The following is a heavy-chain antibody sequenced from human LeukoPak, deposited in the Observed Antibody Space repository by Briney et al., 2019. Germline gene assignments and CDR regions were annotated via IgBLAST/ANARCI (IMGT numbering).Heavy chain of an antibody. Sequence: PSETLSLTCSVSGAPVNNHHWGWIRQPAGKGLEWIGRITASGSTNYTPSLRSQVTISVDKSKNQLFLRLASVTAADTAVYYCARDKVVVAASGKYYFDYWGQGTLVGVSS. D-gene: IGHD2-15*01. CDR2: ITASGST. V-gene: IGHV4-4*07. CDR3: ARDKVVVAASGKYYFDY. J-gene: IGHJ4*02. CDR1: GAPVNNHH.